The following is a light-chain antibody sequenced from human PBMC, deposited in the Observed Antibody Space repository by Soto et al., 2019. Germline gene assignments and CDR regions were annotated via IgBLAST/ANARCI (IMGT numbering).Light chain of an antibody. Sequence: DIQMTQSPSTLSASVEDRVTIACRASHSISNWLAWYQQKPGKAPKLLIYKASSLESGVPSRFSGSGSGTEFTLTISSLQPDDVANYYCQQYNTFLTFGGGTKVNIK. J-gene: IGKJ4*01. CDR3: QQYNTFLT. CDR1: HSISNW. CDR2: KAS. V-gene: IGKV1-5*03.